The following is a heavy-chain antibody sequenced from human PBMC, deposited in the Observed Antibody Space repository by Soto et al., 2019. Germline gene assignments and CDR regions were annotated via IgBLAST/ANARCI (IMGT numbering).Heavy chain of an antibody. CDR2: INRDGGST. D-gene: IGHD4-17*01. V-gene: IGHV3-20*04. CDR1: GFPFGDYG. CDR3: ARAPGYYGDFFDY. J-gene: IGHJ4*02. Sequence: PGGSLRLSCAAFGFPFGDYGMSWVRQAPGKGLEWVSGINRDGGSTGYADSVKGRFTISRDNAKNSLYLQMNSLRAEDTAFYYCARAPGYYGDFFDYWGQGTLVTVSS.